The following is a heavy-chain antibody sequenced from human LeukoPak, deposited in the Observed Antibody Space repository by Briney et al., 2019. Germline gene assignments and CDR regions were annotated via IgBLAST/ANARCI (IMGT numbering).Heavy chain of an antibody. D-gene: IGHD4-17*01. Sequence: GGSLRLSCAASGFSSSDYYMSWIGQAPGKGLEWVSYISSSGSTIYYADSVKGRFTISRDNAKNSLYLQMNSLRAEDTAVYYCASNTVTKDFDYWGQGTLVTVSS. J-gene: IGHJ4*02. V-gene: IGHV3-11*01. CDR2: ISSSGSTI. CDR1: GFSSSDYY. CDR3: ASNTVTKDFDY.